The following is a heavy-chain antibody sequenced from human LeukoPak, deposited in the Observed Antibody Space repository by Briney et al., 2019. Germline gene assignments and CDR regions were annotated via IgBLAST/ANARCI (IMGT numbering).Heavy chain of an antibody. CDR1: GGSFSGYY. V-gene: IGHV4-34*01. CDR3: AREADYYFDY. D-gene: IGHD6-25*01. Sequence: SETLSLTCAVYGGSFSGYYWSWIRQPPGKGLEWIGEISHSGITNYNPSLKSRVTISVDTSKNQFSLKLSSVTAADTAVYYCAREADYYFDYWGQGTLVTVSS. CDR2: ISHSGIT. J-gene: IGHJ4*02.